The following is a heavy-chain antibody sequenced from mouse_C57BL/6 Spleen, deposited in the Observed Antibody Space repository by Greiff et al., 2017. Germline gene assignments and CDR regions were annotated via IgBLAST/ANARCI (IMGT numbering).Heavy chain of an antibody. J-gene: IGHJ3*01. CDR3: TRGDHLREFAY. CDR2: IDPETGGT. V-gene: IGHV1-15*01. D-gene: IGHD3-3*01. CDR1: GYTFTDYE. Sequence: QVQLKESGAELVRPGASVTLSCKASGYTFTDYEMHWVKQTPVHGLEWIGAIDPETGGTAYNQKFKGKAILTADKSSSTAYMELRSLTSEDSAVYYCTRGDHLREFAYWGQGTLVTVSA.